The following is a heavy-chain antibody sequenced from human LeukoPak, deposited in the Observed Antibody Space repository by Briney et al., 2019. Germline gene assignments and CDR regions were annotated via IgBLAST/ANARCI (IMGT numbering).Heavy chain of an antibody. CDR1: GFTFSSYA. D-gene: IGHD1-26*01. V-gene: IGHV3-23*01. CDR2: ISGSGSST. CDR3: ARGRYSGSYPDFDY. J-gene: IGHJ4*02. Sequence: GGSLRLSCAASGFTFSSYAMSWVRQAPGKGLEWVSAISGSGSSTYYGDSVKGRFTISRDNAKNSLYLQMNSLRAEDMAVYYCARGRYSGSYPDFDYWGQGTLVTVSS.